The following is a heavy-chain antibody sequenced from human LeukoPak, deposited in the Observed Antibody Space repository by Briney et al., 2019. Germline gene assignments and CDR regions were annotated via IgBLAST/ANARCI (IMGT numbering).Heavy chain of an antibody. Sequence: GASVKVSCKASGYTFTTYYVHWVRQAPGQGLEWMGIINPSGGSTSYAQKFQGRVTMTRDMSTSTVYMELSSLRSEDTAVYYCARGGPIVRFGVGWFDPWGQGTLVTVSS. CDR3: ARGGPIVRFGVGWFDP. V-gene: IGHV1-46*01. D-gene: IGHD3-3*01. CDR1: GYTFTTYY. CDR2: INPSGGST. J-gene: IGHJ5*02.